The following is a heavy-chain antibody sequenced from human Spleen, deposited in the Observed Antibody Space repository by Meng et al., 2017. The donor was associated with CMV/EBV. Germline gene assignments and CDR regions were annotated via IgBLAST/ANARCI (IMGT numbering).Heavy chain of an antibody. Sequence: SQTLSLTCAISGDIVSSTIAAWNWIRQSPSRGLEWLGRTYYRSKWYTDYPVSVKSRITINPDTSKNQFSLQLNSVTPEDTAVYYCARAHLVWVLYSDWGQGTLVTVSS. D-gene: IGHD2-15*01. CDR1: GDIVSSTIAA. V-gene: IGHV6-1*01. J-gene: IGHJ4*02. CDR3: ARAHLVWVLYSD. CDR2: TYYRSKWYT.